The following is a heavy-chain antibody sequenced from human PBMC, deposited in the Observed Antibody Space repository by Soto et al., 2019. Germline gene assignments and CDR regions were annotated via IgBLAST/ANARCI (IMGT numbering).Heavy chain of an antibody. J-gene: IGHJ4*02. V-gene: IGHV4-31*03. CDR1: GASTSSGSYY. CDR2: IYFSGST. Sequence: QVQLQESGPGLVKPSQTLSLTCTVSGASTSSGSYYWSWIRQLPGQGLEWMGYIYFSGSTYYNPSLESRITISVDTSKNQFSLKLSSVTAADTAVYYWARWSTGVATLDYWGQGTLVTVSP. CDR3: ARWSTGVATLDY. D-gene: IGHD5-12*01.